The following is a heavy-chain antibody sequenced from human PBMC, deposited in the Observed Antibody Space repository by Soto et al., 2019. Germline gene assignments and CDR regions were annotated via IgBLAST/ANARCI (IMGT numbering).Heavy chain of an antibody. D-gene: IGHD1-26*01. Sequence: QVQLQQWGAGLLKPSETLSLTCAVNGGSFSGYSWTWIRQSPGKGLEWIGQINHSGSSIYSPSLKSRVTRSLLNSKNQSSLELTSVTAADAAVYFFARGLCSENSYAGGWYHCDSWGQGTLVAVSS. J-gene: IGHJ4*02. CDR1: GGSFSGYS. CDR2: INHSGSS. V-gene: IGHV4-34*01. CDR3: ARGLCSENSYAGGWYHCDS.